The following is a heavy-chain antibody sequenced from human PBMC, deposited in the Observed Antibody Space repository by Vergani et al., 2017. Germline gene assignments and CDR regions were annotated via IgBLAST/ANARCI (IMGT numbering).Heavy chain of an antibody. D-gene: IGHD3-10*01. CDR2: IGSSSSYI. Sequence: EVQLVESGGGLVKPGGSLRLSCAASGFTFSSYSMNWVRQAPGKGLEWVSSIGSSSSYIYYADSVKGRFTISRDNAKNSLYLQMNSLRAEDTAVYYCARVFGDYGSGVPYYYYGMDVWGQGTTVTVSS. CDR1: GFTFSSYS. J-gene: IGHJ6*02. V-gene: IGHV3-21*01. CDR3: ARVFGDYGSGVPYYYYGMDV.